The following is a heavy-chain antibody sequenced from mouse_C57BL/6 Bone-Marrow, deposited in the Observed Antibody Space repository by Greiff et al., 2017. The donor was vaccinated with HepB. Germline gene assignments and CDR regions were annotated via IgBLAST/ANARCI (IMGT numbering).Heavy chain of an antibody. J-gene: IGHJ3*01. Sequence: QVQLQQSGAELVKPGASVKMSCKASGYTFTSYWITWVKQRPGQGLEWIGDIYPGSGSTNYNEKFKSKATLTVDTSSSTAYMQLSSLTSEDSAVYYCARSFITTVDEGFAYWGQGTLVTVSA. D-gene: IGHD1-1*01. CDR3: ARSFITTVDEGFAY. V-gene: IGHV1-55*01. CDR2: IYPGSGST. CDR1: GYTFTSYW.